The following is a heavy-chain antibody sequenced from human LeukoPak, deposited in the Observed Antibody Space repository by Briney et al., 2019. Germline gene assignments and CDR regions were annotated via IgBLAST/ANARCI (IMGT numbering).Heavy chain of an antibody. Sequence: GGSLRLSCVVSGFSVNDYYMSWIRQAPGKGLEWISDIGGSESIVSYGGSVRGRFTVPRDFAMNSLFLQLNSLSADDTAVYYCAREMVAGTFDSWGQGTLVTVSS. CDR2: IGGSESIV. D-gene: IGHD1-7*01. CDR1: GFSVNDYY. CDR3: AREMVAGTFDS. J-gene: IGHJ4*02. V-gene: IGHV3-11*01.